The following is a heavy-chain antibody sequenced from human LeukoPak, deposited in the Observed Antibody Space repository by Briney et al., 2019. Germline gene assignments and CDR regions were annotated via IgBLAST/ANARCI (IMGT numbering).Heavy chain of an antibody. Sequence: GGSLRLSCAASGVTFTSYWMSWVRQAPGKGLEWVANIKEDGSEKYYVDSVKGRFTISRDNAKNSLYLQMNSLRAEDTALYYCAKVDIAVAPLDYYYGMDVWGQGTTVTVSS. CDR2: IKEDGSEK. J-gene: IGHJ6*02. CDR3: AKVDIAVAPLDYYYGMDV. D-gene: IGHD6-19*01. V-gene: IGHV3-7*03. CDR1: GVTFTSYW.